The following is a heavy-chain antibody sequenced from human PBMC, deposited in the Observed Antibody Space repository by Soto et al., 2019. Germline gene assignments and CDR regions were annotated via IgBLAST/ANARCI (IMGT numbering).Heavy chain of an antibody. CDR1: GFTFSSYA. D-gene: IGHD2-15*01. CDR2: ISYDVSNK. J-gene: IGHJ4*02. CDR3: ARDFLPRPVSCSGDSCYYFDY. V-gene: IGHV3-30-3*01. Sequence: LRLSCAASGFTFSSYAMHWVRQAPGKGLEWVAVISYDVSNKYYADSVKGRFTISRDNSKNTLYLQMNSLRTEDTAVYYCARDFLPRPVSCSGDSCYYFDYWGQGTLVTVSS.